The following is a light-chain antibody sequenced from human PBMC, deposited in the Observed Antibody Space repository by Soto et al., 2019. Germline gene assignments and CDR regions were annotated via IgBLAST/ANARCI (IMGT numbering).Light chain of an antibody. CDR3: QQRSNWPLGYT. J-gene: IGKJ2*01. CDR2: DAS. V-gene: IGKV3-11*01. Sequence: EIVLTQSPATLSLSPGERATLSCRASQSVSSYLAWYQQKPGQAPRLLIYDASNRATGIPARFSGSGSGTDFTLTISSLEPEDFAVYYCQQRSNWPLGYTFGQGTKPEIK. CDR1: QSVSSY.